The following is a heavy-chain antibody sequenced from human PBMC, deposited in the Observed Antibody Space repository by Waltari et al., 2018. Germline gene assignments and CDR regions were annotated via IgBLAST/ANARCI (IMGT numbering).Heavy chain of an antibody. V-gene: IGHV1-2*06. CDR1: GYTFTGYY. D-gene: IGHD3-3*01. Sequence: QVQLVQSGAEVKKPGASVKVSCKASGYTFTGYYMPWVGQAPGQGLEWMGRMNPNSGGNNNAQKSQGRVTMTSDTSISTAYMALSRLRADDTAVYYCATSTDYDFWSGYIDWGQGTLVTVSS. CDR2: MNPNSGGN. CDR3: ATSTDYDFWSGYID. J-gene: IGHJ4*02.